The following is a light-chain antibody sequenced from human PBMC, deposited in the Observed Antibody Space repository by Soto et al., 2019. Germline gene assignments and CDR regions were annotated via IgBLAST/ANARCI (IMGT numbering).Light chain of an antibody. Sequence: SYELTQPPSVSVAPGKTARITCGGNNIGSKSVHWYQQKPGQAPVLVIYYDSDRPSRIPERFSGSNSGNTATLTISRVEAGDEADYYCQVWDSSSDHPGVVFGGGTKVTVL. V-gene: IGLV3-21*04. CDR1: NIGSKS. CDR2: YDS. CDR3: QVWDSSSDHPGVV. J-gene: IGLJ2*01.